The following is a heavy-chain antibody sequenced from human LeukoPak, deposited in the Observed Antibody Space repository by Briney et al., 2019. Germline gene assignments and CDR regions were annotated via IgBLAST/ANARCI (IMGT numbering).Heavy chain of an antibody. CDR2: IIPIFGTA. D-gene: IGHD6-19*01. CDR3: ARDTREQWLRDHPIFGRLYFDP. V-gene: IGHV1-69*05. CDR1: GGTFSSYA. Sequence: SVKVSCKASGGTFSSYAISWVRQAPGQGLEWMGRIIPIFGTANYAQKLQGRVTMTTDTSTSTAYMELRSLRSDDTAVYYCARDTREQWLRDHPIFGRLYFDPWGQGTLVTVSS. J-gene: IGHJ5*02.